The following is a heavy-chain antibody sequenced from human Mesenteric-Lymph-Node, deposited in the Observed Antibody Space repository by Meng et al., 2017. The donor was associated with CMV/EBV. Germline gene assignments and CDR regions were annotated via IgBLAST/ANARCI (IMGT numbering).Heavy chain of an antibody. CDR3: ARIGDIWSMSDYYGMDV. J-gene: IGHJ6*02. V-gene: IGHV3-48*03. CDR1: GFTFSSYE. D-gene: IGHD3-3*01. Sequence: GGSLRLSCAASGFTFSSYEMSWVRQAPGKGLEWVSYISSSGSTIYYADSVKGRFTISRDNAKNSLYLQMNSLRAEDTAVYYCARIGDIWSMSDYYGMDVWGQGTTVTVSS. CDR2: ISSSGSTI.